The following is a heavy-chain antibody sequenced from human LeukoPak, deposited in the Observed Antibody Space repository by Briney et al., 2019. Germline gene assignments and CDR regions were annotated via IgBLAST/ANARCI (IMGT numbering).Heavy chain of an antibody. CDR3: VKDRMVRGVIISRYFDY. D-gene: IGHD3-10*01. Sequence: GGSLRLSCSPSGFTFSRYAMHWVRQAPGKGLEYVSAISSNGGSTYYADSVKGRFTISRDNSKNTLYLQMSSLRDEDTAVYNCVKDRMVRGVIISRYFDYWGQGTLVTVSS. J-gene: IGHJ4*02. V-gene: IGHV3-64D*06. CDR2: ISSNGGST. CDR1: GFTFSRYA.